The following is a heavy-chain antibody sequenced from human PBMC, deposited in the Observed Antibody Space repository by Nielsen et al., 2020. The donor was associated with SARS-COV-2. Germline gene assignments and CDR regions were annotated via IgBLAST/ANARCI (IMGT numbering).Heavy chain of an antibody. Sequence: ASVKVSCKASGYTFTSYYMHWVRQAPGKGLEWMGGFDPEDGETIYAQKFQGRVTMTRDTSTSTVYMELSSLKSEDTAVYYCARDRRVAGTSYFDYWGQGTLVTVSS. D-gene: IGHD1-7*01. V-gene: IGHV1-46*01. CDR3: ARDRRVAGTSYFDY. J-gene: IGHJ4*02. CDR1: GYTFTSYY. CDR2: FDPEDGET.